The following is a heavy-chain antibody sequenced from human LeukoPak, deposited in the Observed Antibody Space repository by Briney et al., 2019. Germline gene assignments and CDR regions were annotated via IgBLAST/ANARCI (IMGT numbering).Heavy chain of an antibody. CDR3: ARARGVGATTPFDY. J-gene: IGHJ4*02. Sequence: SETLSLTCTVSGGSISSYYWSWIRQPPGKGLEWIGYIYYSGSTNYNPSLKSRVTISVDTSKNQFSLKLSSVTAADTAVYYCARARGVGATTPFDYWGQGTLVTVSS. D-gene: IGHD1-26*01. CDR2: IYYSGST. CDR1: GGSISSYY. V-gene: IGHV4-59*01.